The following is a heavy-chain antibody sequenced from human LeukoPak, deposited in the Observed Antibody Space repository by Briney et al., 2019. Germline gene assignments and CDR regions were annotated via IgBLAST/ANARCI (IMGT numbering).Heavy chain of an antibody. J-gene: IGHJ5*02. CDR3: ARNRFQLSGAYWFDP. V-gene: IGHV4-59*01. CDR2: ISDSGIT. CDR1: GGSINNSF. Sequence: PSETLSLTCTVSGGSINNSFWSWIRQPPGKDLEGIGYISDSGITNYNPSLNSRVTFSIDTSKDQFYLNLRSVPAADTALYFCARNRFQLSGAYWFDPWGRGTMVSVSS. D-gene: IGHD2/OR15-2a*01.